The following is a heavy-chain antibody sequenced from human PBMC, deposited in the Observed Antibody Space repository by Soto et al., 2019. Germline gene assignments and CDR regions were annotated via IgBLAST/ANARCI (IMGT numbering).Heavy chain of an antibody. V-gene: IGHV4-34*01. J-gene: IGHJ6*02. D-gene: IGHD3-3*01. CDR2: INHSGST. CDR3: ARVRVLEWLSRPYYYYGMDV. Sequence: ASETLSLTCAVYGGSFSGYYWSWIRQPPGKGLEWIGEINHSGSTNYNPSLKSRVTISVDTSKNQFSLKLSSVTAADTAEYYCARVRVLEWLSRPYYYYGMDVWGQGTTVTVSS. CDR1: GGSFSGYY.